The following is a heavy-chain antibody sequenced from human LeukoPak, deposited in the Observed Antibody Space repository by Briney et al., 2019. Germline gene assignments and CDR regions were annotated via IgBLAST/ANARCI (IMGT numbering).Heavy chain of an antibody. CDR3: ARGKPGSGSYYKVRWFDP. J-gene: IGHJ5*02. D-gene: IGHD3-10*01. Sequence: ASVKVSCKASGYTFTGYYMHWVRQAPGQGLEWMGWINPNSGNTGYAQKFQGRVTMTRNTSISTAYMELSSLRSEDTAVYYCARGKPGSGSYYKVRWFDPWGQGTLVTVSS. V-gene: IGHV1-8*02. CDR1: GYTFTGYY. CDR2: INPNSGNT.